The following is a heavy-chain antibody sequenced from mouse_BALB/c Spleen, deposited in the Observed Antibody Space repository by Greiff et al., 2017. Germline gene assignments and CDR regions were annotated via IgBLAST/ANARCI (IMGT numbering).Heavy chain of an antibody. CDR2: IDPANGNT. CDR1: GFNIKDTY. Sequence: VQLQQSGAELVKPGASVKLSCTASGFNIKDTYMHWVKQRPEQGLEWIGRIDPANGNTKYDPKFQGKATITADTSSNTAYLQLSSLTSEDTAVYYCASDSSGYVYYAMDYWGQGTSVTVSS. V-gene: IGHV14-3*02. CDR3: ASDSSGYVYYAMDY. J-gene: IGHJ4*01. D-gene: IGHD3-2*01.